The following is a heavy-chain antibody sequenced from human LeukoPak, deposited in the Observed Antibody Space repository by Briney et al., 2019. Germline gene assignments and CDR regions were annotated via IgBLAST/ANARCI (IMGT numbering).Heavy chain of an antibody. CDR2: IYHSETT. CDR1: GYSISSGYY. Sequence: SETLSLTCAVSGYSISSGYYWGWIRQPPGKGLEWIGSIYHSETTYYNPSLKSRVTISVDTSKNQFSLRLSSVTAADTAVYYCATGRGVRGEMDYWGQGTLVTVSS. V-gene: IGHV4-38-2*01. CDR3: ATGRGVRGEMDY. D-gene: IGHD3-10*01. J-gene: IGHJ4*02.